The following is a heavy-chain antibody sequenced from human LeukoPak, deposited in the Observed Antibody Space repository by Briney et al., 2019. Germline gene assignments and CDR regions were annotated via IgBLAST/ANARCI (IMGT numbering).Heavy chain of an antibody. V-gene: IGHV3-33*06. D-gene: IGHD3-10*01. CDR2: IWYGGSNK. CDR3: AKTSVLWFGELLQPLDY. Sequence: GGSLRLSCAASGFTFSSYGMHWVRQAPGKGLEWVAVIWYGGSNKYYADSVKGRFTISRDNSKNALYLQMNSLRAEDTAVYYCAKTSVLWFGELLQPLDYWGQGTLVTVSS. CDR1: GFTFSSYG. J-gene: IGHJ4*02.